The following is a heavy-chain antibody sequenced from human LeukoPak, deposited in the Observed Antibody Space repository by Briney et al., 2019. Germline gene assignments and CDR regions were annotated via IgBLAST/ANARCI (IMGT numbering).Heavy chain of an antibody. J-gene: IGHJ4*02. V-gene: IGHV4-34*01. CDR2: INHRGST. Sequence: SETLSLTCAVYGGSFSGYYWSWIRQSPGKGLEWIGEINHRGSTNYNPSLKRRVTISVDTSKNQFSLKLSSVTAADTAVYYCARRSTYYYDSSFPFWGQGTLVTVSS. CDR1: GGSFSGYY. CDR3: ARRSTYYYDSSFPF. D-gene: IGHD3-22*01.